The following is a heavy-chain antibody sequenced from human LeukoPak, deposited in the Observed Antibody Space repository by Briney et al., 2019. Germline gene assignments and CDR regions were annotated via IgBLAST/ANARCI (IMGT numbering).Heavy chain of an antibody. Sequence: GGSLRLSCEASGFTFSYFVMHWVRQSPGKGLEYVGGIDTNEDMTYYARSVKGRFTITRDNDKNTVYLQMDSLSPEDTAVYYCARDVKYYFGSGTYQWGQGALVTVSS. CDR3: ARDVKYYFGSGTYQ. J-gene: IGHJ4*02. CDR2: IDTNEDMT. CDR1: GFTFSYFV. V-gene: IGHV3-64*01. D-gene: IGHD3-10*01.